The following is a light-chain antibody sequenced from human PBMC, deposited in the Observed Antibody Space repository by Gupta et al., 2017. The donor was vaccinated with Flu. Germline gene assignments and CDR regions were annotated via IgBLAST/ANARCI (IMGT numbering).Light chain of an antibody. CDR3: QVWDSSWV. V-gene: IGLV3-9*01. J-gene: IGLJ3*02. CDR1: NIGSKS. Sequence: ITCRGSNIGSKSVHWYQKKPGQAPVLVIYRDNNRPSGIPERFSGSNSGNTATLTISSAQAGDESDYYCQVWDSSWVFGGGTKLTVL. CDR2: RDN.